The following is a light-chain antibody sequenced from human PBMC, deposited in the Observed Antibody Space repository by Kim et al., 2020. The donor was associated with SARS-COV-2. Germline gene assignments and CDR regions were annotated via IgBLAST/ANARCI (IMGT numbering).Light chain of an antibody. V-gene: IGLV2-14*03. CDR1: SSDVGGYNY. Sequence: QSALTQPASVSGSPGQSITISCTGTSSDVGGYNYVSWYQQHPGKALRLIIYDVSNRPSGVSNRFSGSKSDNTASLTISGLQAEDEADYYCSSYTSSTTMVFGGGTQLTVL. CDR3: SSYTSSTTMV. CDR2: DVS. J-gene: IGLJ2*01.